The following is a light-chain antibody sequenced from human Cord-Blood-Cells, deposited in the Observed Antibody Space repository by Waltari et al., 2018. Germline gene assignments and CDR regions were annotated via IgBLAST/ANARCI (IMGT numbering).Light chain of an antibody. Sequence: QSALTQPRSVSGSPGQSVTISCTGTSSDVGGYNYVSWYQQHPGKAPKLMIYDVRKRPSGVPDRVSDSKSGNTASLTISGLQAEDEADYYCCSYAGSYTFVVGTGTKVTVL. CDR2: DVR. CDR1: SSDVGGYNY. V-gene: IGLV2-11*01. J-gene: IGLJ1*01. CDR3: CSYAGSYTFV.